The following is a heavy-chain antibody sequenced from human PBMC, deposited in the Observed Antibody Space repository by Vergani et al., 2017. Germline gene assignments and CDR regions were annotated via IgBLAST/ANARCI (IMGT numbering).Heavy chain of an antibody. J-gene: IGHJ5*02. CDR3: ARHRGYSSSWYGWFDP. D-gene: IGHD6-13*01. CDR2: IIPIFGTA. Sequence: QVQLVQSGAEVKKPGSSVKVSCKASGGTFSSYAISGVRQAPGQGREWMGRIIPIFGTAKYAQKFQGRVTITADESTSTAYMELSSLRSEDTAVYYCARHRGYSSSWYGWFDPWGQGTLVTVSS. CDR1: GGTFSSYA. V-gene: IGHV1-69*13.